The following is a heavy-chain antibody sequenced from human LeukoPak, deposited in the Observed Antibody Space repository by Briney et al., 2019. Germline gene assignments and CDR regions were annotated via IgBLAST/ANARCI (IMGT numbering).Heavy chain of an antibody. CDR2: IYYSGST. J-gene: IGHJ4*02. Sequence: SETLSLTCTVSGGSISSSSYYWGWIRQPPGKGLDWIGSIYYSGSTYYNPSLKSRVTISVDTSKNQFSLKLSSVTAADTAVYYCARDRLDDFWSGYCDYWGQGTLVTVSS. V-gene: IGHV4-39*07. D-gene: IGHD3-3*01. CDR3: ARDRLDDFWSGYCDY. CDR1: GGSISSSSYY.